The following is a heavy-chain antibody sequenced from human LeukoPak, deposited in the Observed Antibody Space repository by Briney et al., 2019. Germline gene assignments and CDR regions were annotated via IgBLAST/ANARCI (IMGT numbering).Heavy chain of an antibody. V-gene: IGHV3-64*01. CDR1: GFTFSSYA. CDR2: ISSNGGST. J-gene: IGHJ6*02. Sequence: GGSLRLSCAASGFTFSSYAMHWVRQAPGKGLEYVSAISSNGGSTYYANSVKGRFTISRDNSKNTLYLQMGSLRAEDMAVYYCAREELLGAYYYYGMDVWGQGTTVTVSS. D-gene: IGHD1-26*01. CDR3: AREELLGAYYYYGMDV.